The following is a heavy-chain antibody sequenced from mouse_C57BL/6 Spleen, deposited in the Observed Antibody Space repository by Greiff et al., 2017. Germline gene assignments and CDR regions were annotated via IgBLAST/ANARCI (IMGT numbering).Heavy chain of an antibody. J-gene: IGHJ2*01. V-gene: IGHV1-55*01. Sequence: QVQLQQPGAELVKPGASVKMSCKASGYTFTSYWITWVKPKPGQGLEWIGDIYPGSGSTNYNEKFKSKATLTVDTSSSTAYMQLSSLTSEDSAVYYCARITTVVATDYFDYWGQGTTLTVSS. CDR1: GYTFTSYW. CDR2: IYPGSGST. CDR3: ARITTVVATDYFDY. D-gene: IGHD1-1*01.